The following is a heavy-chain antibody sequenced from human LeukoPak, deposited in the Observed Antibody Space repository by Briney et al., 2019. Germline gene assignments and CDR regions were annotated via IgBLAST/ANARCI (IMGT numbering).Heavy chain of an antibody. D-gene: IGHD1-26*01. CDR3: ARGRSNYYGMDV. J-gene: IGHJ6*02. CDR2: ISGSGGST. V-gene: IGHV3-23*01. Sequence: AGGSLRLSCAASGFTFSSYAMSWVRQAPGKGLEWVSAISGSGGSTYYADSVKGRFTISRDNSKNTLYLQMNSLRAEDTAVYYCARGRSNYYGMDVWGQGTTVTVSS. CDR1: GFTFSSYA.